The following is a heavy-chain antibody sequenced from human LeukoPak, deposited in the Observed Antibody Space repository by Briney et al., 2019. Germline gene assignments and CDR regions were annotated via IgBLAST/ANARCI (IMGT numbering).Heavy chain of an antibody. D-gene: IGHD6-13*01. J-gene: IGHJ4*02. CDR2: INAGNGNT. Sequence: GASVKVSCKASGYTFTSYGISWVRQAPGQRLEWMGWINAGNGNTEYSQNFQGRVTITRDTSASTSYMELRSLRFEDTAVYYCARDRSSTWYGGIDHWGRGTLVTASS. CDR3: ARDRSSTWYGGIDH. CDR1: GYTFTSYG. V-gene: IGHV1-3*01.